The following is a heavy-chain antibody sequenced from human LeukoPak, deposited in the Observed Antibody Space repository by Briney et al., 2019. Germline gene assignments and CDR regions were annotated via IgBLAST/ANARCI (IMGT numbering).Heavy chain of an antibody. V-gene: IGHV3-23*01. D-gene: IGHD3-10*01. CDR1: GFTFSSYA. Sequence: GGSLRLSCAASGFTFSSYAMSWVRQAPGKGLEWVSAISGSGGSTYYADSVKGRFTFSRDNSKNTLYLQMNSLRAEDTAVYYCAKFSGSGSYYPKSFDYWGQGTLVTVSS. J-gene: IGHJ4*02. CDR3: AKFSGSGSYYPKSFDY. CDR2: ISGSGGST.